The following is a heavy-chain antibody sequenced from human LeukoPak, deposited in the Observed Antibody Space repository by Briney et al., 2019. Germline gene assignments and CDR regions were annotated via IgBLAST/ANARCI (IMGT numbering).Heavy chain of an antibody. CDR3: ARAYYDSSGYYFDY. V-gene: IGHV4-38-2*02. Sequence: PSETLSLTCTVSGYSISSGYYWGWIRQPPGKGLEWIGSIYHSGSTYYNPSLKSRVTISVDTSKNQFSLKLSSVTAADTAVYYCARAYYDSSGYYFDYWGQGTLVTVSS. CDR1: GYSISSGYY. J-gene: IGHJ4*02. CDR2: IYHSGST. D-gene: IGHD3-22*01.